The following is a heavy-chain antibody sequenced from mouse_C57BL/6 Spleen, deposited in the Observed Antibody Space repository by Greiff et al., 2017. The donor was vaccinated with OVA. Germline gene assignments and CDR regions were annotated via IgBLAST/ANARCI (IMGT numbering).Heavy chain of an antibody. Sequence: QVQLQQPGAELVKPGASVKLSCKASGYTFTSYWMHWVKQRPGQGLEWIGRIHPNSGSTNYNEKFKSKATLTVDKSSSTAYMQLSSLTSEDSAVYYCARGGVPRDYAMDYWGQGTSVTVSS. J-gene: IGHJ4*01. CDR3: ARGGVPRDYAMDY. CDR1: GYTFTSYW. CDR2: IHPNSGST. V-gene: IGHV1-64*01.